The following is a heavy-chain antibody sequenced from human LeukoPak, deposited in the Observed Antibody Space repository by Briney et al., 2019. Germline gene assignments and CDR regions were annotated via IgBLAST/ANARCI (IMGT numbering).Heavy chain of an antibody. Sequence: GGSLRLSCVGSGFKFDDYAIHWVRQVPGKGLEWVAGISWSGAAIGSAESVRGRFTISRDNAKNSLYLQMNSLTAEDTALYYCAKAQYSSLGGLGALDIWGQGTRVTVSS. D-gene: IGHD6-6*01. V-gene: IGHV3-9*01. J-gene: IGHJ3*02. CDR3: AKAQYSSLGGLGALDI. CDR1: GFKFDDYA. CDR2: ISWSGAAI.